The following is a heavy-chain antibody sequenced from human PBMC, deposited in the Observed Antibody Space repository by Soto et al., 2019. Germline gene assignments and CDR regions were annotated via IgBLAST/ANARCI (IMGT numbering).Heavy chain of an antibody. J-gene: IGHJ5*02. CDR2: IYYSGRT. V-gene: IGHV4-59*01. CDR1: GGSISSYY. D-gene: IGHD2-2*02. Sequence: QVQLQESGPGLVKPSETLSLTCTVSGGSISSYYWSWIRQPPGKGLEWMGYIYYSGRTNYNPSLKSRVTLSVDTSKNQFSLTLSSVTAADTAVYYCARGYCSSASCYIWDNWFDPWGQGTLVTVSS. CDR3: ARGYCSSASCYIWDNWFDP.